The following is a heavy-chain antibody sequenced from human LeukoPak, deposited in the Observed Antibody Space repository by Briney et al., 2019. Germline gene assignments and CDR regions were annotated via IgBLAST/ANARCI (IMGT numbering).Heavy chain of an antibody. Sequence: KPSETLSLTCAVYGGSFSGYYWSWIRQPPGKGLEWIGEINHSGSTNYNPSLKSRVTISVDTSKNQFSLKLSSVTAADTAVYYCAGPIYYGSGSYYNVVKFDYWGQGTLVTVSS. CDR3: AGPIYYGSGSYYNVVKFDY. CDR1: GGSFSGYY. D-gene: IGHD3-10*01. CDR2: INHSGST. J-gene: IGHJ4*02. V-gene: IGHV4-34*01.